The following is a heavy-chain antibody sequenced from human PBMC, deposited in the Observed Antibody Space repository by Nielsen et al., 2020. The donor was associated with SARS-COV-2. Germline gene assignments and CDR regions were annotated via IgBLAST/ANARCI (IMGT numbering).Heavy chain of an antibody. CDR3: ARERVVTPYYYYYGMDV. Sequence: GESLKISCAASGFTFSDYYMSWIRQAPGKGLEWASYISSSSSYTNYADSVKGRFTISRDNAKNSLYLQMNSLRAEDTAVYYCARERVVTPYYYYYGMDVWGQGTTVTVSS. J-gene: IGHJ6*02. V-gene: IGHV3-11*05. CDR2: ISSSSSYT. D-gene: IGHD4-23*01. CDR1: GFTFSDYY.